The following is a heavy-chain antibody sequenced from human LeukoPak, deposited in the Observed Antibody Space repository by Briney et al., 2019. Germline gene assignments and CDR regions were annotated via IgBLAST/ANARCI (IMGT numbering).Heavy chain of an antibody. D-gene: IGHD6-13*01. CDR1: GGAISGYY. CDR2: IYTSGDT. CDR3: ARVYSRWFDY. V-gene: IGHV4-4*07. J-gene: IGHJ5*01. Sequence: SSETLSLTCTVSGGAISGYYWTWIRQPAGKGLEWIGRIYTSGDTNYNPSLKSRVTMSVDKSKNQFSLKLTSVTAADTAVYYCARVYSRWFDYWGQGTLVTVSS.